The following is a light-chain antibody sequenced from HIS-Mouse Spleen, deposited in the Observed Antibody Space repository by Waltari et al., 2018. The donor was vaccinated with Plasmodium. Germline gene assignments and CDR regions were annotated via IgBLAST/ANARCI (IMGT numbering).Light chain of an antibody. CDR1: QGISSA. CDR3: HQFNNYPSIT. J-gene: IGKJ5*01. CDR2: DAS. Sequence: AIQLTQSPSSLSASVGDRVTITCRASQGISSALAWYQQKPGKAPKLLIYDASSLQSGIRVRFSGSGSGTDITLTISSRRPEDLATYSCHQFNNYPSITFGQGTRLEIK. V-gene: IGKV1D-13*01.